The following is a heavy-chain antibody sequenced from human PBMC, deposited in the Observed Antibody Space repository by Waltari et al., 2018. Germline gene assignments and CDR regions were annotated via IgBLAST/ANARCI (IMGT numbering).Heavy chain of an antibody. CDR3: ERRRIAARPGWFDP. CDR1: GCSISSSSYY. CDR2: IYYSVST. V-gene: IGHV4-39*01. J-gene: IGHJ5*02. Sequence: QLQLQESGPGLVKPSETLSLTCTVSGCSISSSSYYWAWILQPPGMGLEWIGSIYYSVSTYYNPSLKSRVTISVDTSKNQFSLKLSSVTAADTAVYYCERRRIAARPGWFDPWGQGTLVTVSS. D-gene: IGHD6-6*01.